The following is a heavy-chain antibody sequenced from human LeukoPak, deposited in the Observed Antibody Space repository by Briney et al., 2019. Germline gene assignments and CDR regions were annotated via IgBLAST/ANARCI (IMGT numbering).Heavy chain of an antibody. Sequence: GGSLRLSCSASGFAFSYYAIHWVRQAPGKGLEWVALIWSDGSNKYYADSVKGRITISRDNSKNTVYLQMNSLRAEDTAVYYCARELFSSGSCPDGWGQGTLVTVSS. V-gene: IGHV3-33*01. CDR2: IWSDGSNK. CDR3: ARELFSSGSCPDG. D-gene: IGHD3-10*01. J-gene: IGHJ4*02. CDR1: GFAFSYYA.